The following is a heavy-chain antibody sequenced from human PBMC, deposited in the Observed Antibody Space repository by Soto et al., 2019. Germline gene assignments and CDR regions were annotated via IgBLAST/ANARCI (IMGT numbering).Heavy chain of an antibody. Sequence: QVQLQESGPRLVKPSETLSLTCTVSGGSLTNYYWSWIRQPPGKGLEWLGYIHHSGVTNYNPSLQSRVTMSVDTSKNQFSLRLNSLTAADTAVYYCAREAGGYCTSTGCYGRFYFDYWGQGTRATVSS. CDR1: GGSLTNYY. V-gene: IGHV4-59*01. J-gene: IGHJ4*02. CDR2: IHHSGVT. D-gene: IGHD2-2*01. CDR3: AREAGGYCTSTGCYGRFYFDY.